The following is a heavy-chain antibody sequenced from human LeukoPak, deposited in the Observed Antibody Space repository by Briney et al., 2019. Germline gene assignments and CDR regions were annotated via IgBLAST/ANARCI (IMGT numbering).Heavy chain of an antibody. CDR2: MNPNTGNT. CDR1: GYTFTSYD. J-gene: IGHJ4*02. D-gene: IGHD3-10*01. Sequence: ASVKVSCKASGYTFTSYDINWVRQATGPGLEWMGWMNPNTGNTGYAQKFQGRVTITRNTSIRTAYMELSSLRSEDTAVYYCARKFLGSRGYYFDYWGQGTLVTVSS. V-gene: IGHV1-8*01. CDR3: ARKFLGSRGYYFDY.